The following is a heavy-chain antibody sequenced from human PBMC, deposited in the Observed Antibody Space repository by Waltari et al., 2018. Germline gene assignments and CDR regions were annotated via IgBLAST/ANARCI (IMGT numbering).Heavy chain of an antibody. CDR3: AMGGYDSSGYYHDY. V-gene: IGHV3-23*01. D-gene: IGHD3-22*01. J-gene: IGHJ4*02. CDR2: ISGSGGST. Sequence: EVQLLESGGGLVQPGGSLRLSCAASGFTFSSYAMSWVRPAPGKGLEWVSAISGSGGSTYYADSVKGRFTISRDNSKNTLYLQMNSLRAEDTAVYYCAMGGYDSSGYYHDYWGQGTLVTVSS. CDR1: GFTFSSYA.